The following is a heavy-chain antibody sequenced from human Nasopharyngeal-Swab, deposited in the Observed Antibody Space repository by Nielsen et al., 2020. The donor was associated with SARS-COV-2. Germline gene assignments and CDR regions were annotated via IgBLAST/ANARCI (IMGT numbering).Heavy chain of an antibody. CDR2: MNPKTGDT. Sequence: ASVQVSCKASGYIFSNFVINWLRQAHGEGLEWVGWMNPKTGDTGYARKFQGRVIMTSDTSTSTAYMELRSLTAEDSGTYYCARKFYDFWSGYLNYFDPWGQGTLVTVSS. V-gene: IGHV1-8*01. CDR1: GYIFSNFV. D-gene: IGHD3-3*01. CDR3: ARKFYDFWSGYLNYFDP. J-gene: IGHJ5*02.